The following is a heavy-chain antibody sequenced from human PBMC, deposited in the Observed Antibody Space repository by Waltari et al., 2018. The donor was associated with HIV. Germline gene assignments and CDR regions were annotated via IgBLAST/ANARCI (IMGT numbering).Heavy chain of an antibody. J-gene: IGHJ3*02. D-gene: IGHD3-16*01. Sequence: VQLQESGPRLVKPAETLSLTCNVSGTSMMTFYWSWIRQSQGSGPEWIGSVYSSASTKFMCGTPIYNPSLTSRFTISLAMSKSQFSLRVRSVTAADTATYYCARGNCNRGSCFVLGFPFDMWGQGATVIVSS. CDR1: GTSMMTFY. V-gene: IGHV4-59*12. CDR2: VYSSASTKFMCGTP. CDR3: ARGNCNRGSCFVLGFPFDM.